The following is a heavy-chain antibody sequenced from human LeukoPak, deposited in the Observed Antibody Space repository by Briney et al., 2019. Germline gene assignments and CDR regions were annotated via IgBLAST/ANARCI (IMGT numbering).Heavy chain of an antibody. CDR2: ISWGGGST. V-gene: IGHV3-43*01. J-gene: IGHJ4*02. Sequence: GGSLRLSCAASGFTFDDYTMQGVRRARGKGLEWVSLISWGGGSTYYADSVKGRFTISRDNSKNSLYLQMNSLRTEDTALYYCAKDMEGYCSGATCYSPFDSWGQGTLVTVSS. CDR1: GFTFDDYT. D-gene: IGHD2-15*01. CDR3: AKDMEGYCSGATCYSPFDS.